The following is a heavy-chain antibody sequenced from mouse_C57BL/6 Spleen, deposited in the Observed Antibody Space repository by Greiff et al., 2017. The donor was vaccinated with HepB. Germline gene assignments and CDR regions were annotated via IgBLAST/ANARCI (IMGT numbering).Heavy chain of an antibody. CDR2: IDPSDSYT. CDR3: ARRGYYGSSYDAMDY. D-gene: IGHD1-1*01. V-gene: IGHV1-69*01. J-gene: IGHJ4*01. CDR1: GYTFTSYW. Sequence: QVQLQQSGAELVMPGASVKLSCKASGYTFTSYWMHWVKQRPGQGLEWIGEIDPSDSYTNYNQKFKGKSTLTVDKSSSTAYMQLSSLTSEDSAVYYCARRGYYGSSYDAMDYWGQGTSVTVSS.